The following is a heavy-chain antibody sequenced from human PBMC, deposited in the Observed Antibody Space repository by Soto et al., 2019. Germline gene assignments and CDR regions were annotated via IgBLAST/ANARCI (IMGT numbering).Heavy chain of an antibody. Sequence: GGSLRLSCAASGFTFSGSAMHWVRQASGKGLEWVGRIRSKANSYATAYAASVKGRFTISRDDSKNTAYLQMNSLKTEDTAVYYCTRQQAHVNWNWVSDNWFDPWGQGTLVTVSS. D-gene: IGHD1-7*01. CDR1: GFTFSGSA. CDR3: TRQQAHVNWNWVSDNWFDP. CDR2: IRSKANSYAT. J-gene: IGHJ5*02. V-gene: IGHV3-73*01.